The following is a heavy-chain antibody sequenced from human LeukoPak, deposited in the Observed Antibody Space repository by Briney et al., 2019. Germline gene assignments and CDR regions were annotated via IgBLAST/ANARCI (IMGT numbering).Heavy chain of an antibody. D-gene: IGHD2-2*01. CDR3: ASGGGCSSTSCHPAYYYGMDV. J-gene: IGHJ6*04. CDR2: TYHSGST. V-gene: IGHV4-30-2*01. Sequence: SETLSLTCAVSGGSISSGGYSWSWIRQPPGKGLEWIGYTYHSGSTYYNPSLKSRVTISVDRSKNQFSLKLSSVTAADTAVYYCASGGGCSSTSCHPAYYYGMDVWGKGTTVTVSS. CDR1: GGSISSGGYS.